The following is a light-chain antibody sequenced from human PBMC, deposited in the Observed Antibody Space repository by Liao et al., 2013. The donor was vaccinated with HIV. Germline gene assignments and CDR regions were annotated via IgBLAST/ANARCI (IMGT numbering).Light chain of an antibody. CDR2: QDS. J-gene: IGLJ2*01. CDR1: NLSNILGNKY. V-gene: IGLV3-1*01. CDR3: QAWDSSSAV. Sequence: SYGLTQPPSVSVSTGQTASITCYGDNLSNILGNKYLHWYLQRPGQSPVLVIYQDSKRPSGIPERFSGSNSGNTATLTISGTQVMDEADYYCQAWDSSSAVFGGGTKLTVL.